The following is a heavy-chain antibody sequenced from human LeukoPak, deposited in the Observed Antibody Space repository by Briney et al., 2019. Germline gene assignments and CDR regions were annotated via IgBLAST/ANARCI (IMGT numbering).Heavy chain of an antibody. Sequence: KPSEPLSLTCTVSGGSISSSTYYWDWIRQPPGKGLEWIGTIYYSGSTYYNPSLKSRVTISVDTSKNQFSLKLSSVTAADTAVYYCARRWQHLAFDYWGQGTLVTVSS. J-gene: IGHJ4*02. CDR2: IYYSGST. CDR3: ARRWQHLAFDY. CDR1: GGSISSSTYY. D-gene: IGHD5-24*01. V-gene: IGHV4-39*01.